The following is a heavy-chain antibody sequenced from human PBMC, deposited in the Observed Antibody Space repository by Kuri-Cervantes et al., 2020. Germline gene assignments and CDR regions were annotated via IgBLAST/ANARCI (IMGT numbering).Heavy chain of an antibody. CDR3: AKEKGGWYGEGYCFDY. D-gene: IGHD6-19*01. J-gene: IGHJ4*02. CDR1: GFTFSSYA. V-gene: IGHV3-23*01. Sequence: GGSLRLSCAASGFTFSSYAMSWVRQAPGKGLEWVSAISGSGATTYYADSVKGRFTISRDNSKNTLYLQMNSLRAEDTALYYCAKEKGGWYGEGYCFDYWGQGTLVTVSS. CDR2: ISGSGATT.